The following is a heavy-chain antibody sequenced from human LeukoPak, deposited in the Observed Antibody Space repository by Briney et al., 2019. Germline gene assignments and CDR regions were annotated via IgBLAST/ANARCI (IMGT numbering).Heavy chain of an antibody. CDR2: ISGSGGST. J-gene: IGHJ4*02. CDR1: GFTFSSYA. Sequence: GGSLRLSCAASGFTFSSYAMSWVRQAPGKGLEWVSAISGSGGSTYYADSVKGRFTISRDNSKNTLYLQMNSLRAEDTAVYYCASTGGRGYSGYEPFDYWGQGTLVTVSP. D-gene: IGHD5-12*01. CDR3: ASTGGRGYSGYEPFDY. V-gene: IGHV3-23*01.